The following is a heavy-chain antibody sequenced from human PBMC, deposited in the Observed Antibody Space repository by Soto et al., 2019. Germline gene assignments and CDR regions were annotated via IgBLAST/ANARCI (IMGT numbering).Heavy chain of an antibody. D-gene: IGHD1-26*01. CDR1: GFTFSDYY. Sequence: QVQLVESGGGLVKPGGSLRLSCAVSGFTFSDYYMTWIRQAPGTGLEWVSYISSSTSHTNYADSVKGRFTISRDNAKKSLFLQMNSLRAEDTDVYYCERGRGADADYFDFWGQGTLVTVSS. CDR3: ERGRGADADYFDF. V-gene: IGHV3-11*05. J-gene: IGHJ4*02. CDR2: ISSSTSHT.